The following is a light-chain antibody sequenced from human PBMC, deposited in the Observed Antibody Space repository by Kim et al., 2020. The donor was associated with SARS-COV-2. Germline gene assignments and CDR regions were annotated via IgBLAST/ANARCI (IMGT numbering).Light chain of an antibody. CDR3: YSAADNIGV. V-gene: IGLV3-27*01. J-gene: IGLJ3*02. CDR2: KDS. Sequence: VSPGQPARITCSGDVLAKKYARWFQQKPGQAPVVVIYKDSERPSGIPERFSGSSSGTTVTLTISGVQVEDEADYYCYSAADNIGVFGGGTQLTVL. CDR1: VLAKKY.